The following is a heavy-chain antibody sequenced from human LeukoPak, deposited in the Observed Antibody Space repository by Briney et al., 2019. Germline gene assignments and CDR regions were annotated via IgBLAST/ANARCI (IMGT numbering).Heavy chain of an antibody. J-gene: IGHJ6*03. CDR1: GFTFSSYA. Sequence: LAGGSLRLSCAASGFTFSSYAMSWVRQAPGKGLEWVSAIMGSGGSTYYADSGKGLFTIHRDNSKNTLYLQMNSLRAEDTAVYYCAKGGDTAMYYYYYMDVWGKGTTVTVSS. CDR2: IMGSGGST. D-gene: IGHD5-18*01. CDR3: AKGGDTAMYYYYYMDV. V-gene: IGHV3-23*01.